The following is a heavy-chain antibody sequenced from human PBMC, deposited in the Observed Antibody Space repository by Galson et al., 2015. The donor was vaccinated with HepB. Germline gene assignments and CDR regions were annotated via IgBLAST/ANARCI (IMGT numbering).Heavy chain of an antibody. CDR3: TIDRPPWEFPYPTFDP. D-gene: IGHD1-26*01. J-gene: IGHJ5*02. V-gene: IGHV3-49*03. CDR1: GFTFGGYA. Sequence: SLRLSCAASGFTFGGYALSWFRQAPGKGLERVGFIRSKTYGGTTEYAATVKGRFTISRDDSKSIAYLQMNRLKTEDTSVYYCTIDRPPWEFPYPTFDPWGQGTLVIVSS. CDR2: IRSKTYGGTT.